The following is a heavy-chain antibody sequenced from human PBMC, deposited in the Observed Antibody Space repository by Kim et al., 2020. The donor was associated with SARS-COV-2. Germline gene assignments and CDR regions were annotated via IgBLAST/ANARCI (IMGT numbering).Heavy chain of an antibody. CDR3: GRDMDV. CDR2: IKTDGSAQ. J-gene: IGHJ6*02. V-gene: IGHV3-7*01. CDR1: GFTFSTHW. Sequence: GGSLRRSCAASGFTFSTHWMNWIRQAPGKGLEWVANIKTDGSAQYYVDSVKGRFTISRDNAKNSLYLQMNSLRADDTAVYYCGRDMDVWGQGTTVTVSS.